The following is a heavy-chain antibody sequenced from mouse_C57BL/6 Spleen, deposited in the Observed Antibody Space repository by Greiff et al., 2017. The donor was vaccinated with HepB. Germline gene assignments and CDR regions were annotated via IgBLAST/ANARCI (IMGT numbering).Heavy chain of an antibody. D-gene: IGHD4-1*01. J-gene: IGHJ4*01. V-gene: IGHV5-6*01. CDR3: ARHEKLGRDCAMDY. CDR2: ISSGGSYT. CDR1: GFTFSSYG. Sequence: VQLKESGGDLVKPGGSLKLSCAASGFTFSSYGMSWVRQTPDKRLEWVATISSGGSYTYYPDSVKGRFTISRDNAKNTLYLQMSSLKSEDTAMYYCARHEKLGRDCAMDYWGQGTSVTVSS.